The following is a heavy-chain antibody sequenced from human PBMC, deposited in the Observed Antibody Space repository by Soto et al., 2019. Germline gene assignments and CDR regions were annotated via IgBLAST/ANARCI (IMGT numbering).Heavy chain of an antibody. CDR2: MNPNSGNT. CDR1: GYTFTSYD. CDR3: ARSVRGIAAAGGVYYYYMDV. V-gene: IGHV1-8*01. Sequence: ASVKVSCKASGYTFTSYDINWVRQATGQGLEWMGWMNPNSGNTGYAQKFQGRVTMTRKTSISTAYMELSSLRSEDTAVYYCARSVRGIAAAGGVYYYYMDVWGKGTTVTVSS. J-gene: IGHJ6*03. D-gene: IGHD6-13*01.